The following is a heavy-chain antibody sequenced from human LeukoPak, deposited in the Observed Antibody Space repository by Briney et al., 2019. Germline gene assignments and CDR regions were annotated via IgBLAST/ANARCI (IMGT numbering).Heavy chain of an antibody. J-gene: IGHJ4*02. CDR3: ARDDARWEVPFDY. CDR1: GFTFDDYA. V-gene: IGHV3-9*01. CDR2: ISWNSGSI. D-gene: IGHD1-26*01. Sequence: GRSLRLSCAASGFTFDDYAMHWVRQAPGKGLEWVSGISWNSGSIGYADSVKGRFTISRDNAKNSLYLQMNSLRAEDTAVYYCARDDARWEVPFDYWGQGSLVTVSS.